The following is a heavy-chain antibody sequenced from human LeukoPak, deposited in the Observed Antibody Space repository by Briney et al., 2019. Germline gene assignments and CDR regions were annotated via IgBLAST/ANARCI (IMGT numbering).Heavy chain of an antibody. CDR1: GFTFSDYA. CDR3: AKTRAGPGIPRYYLDY. CDR2: FSVRGDST. Sequence: GGSLRFSVAASGFTFSDYALGWVRQPPGKGLEWASGFSVRGDSTYYADSLKGRLPISGDPSKNQRYLQMSGRRAEDTAVYYCAKTRAGPGIPRYYLDYGGRGTLVTVSS. J-gene: IGHJ4*02. D-gene: IGHD2-2*02. V-gene: IGHV3-23*01.